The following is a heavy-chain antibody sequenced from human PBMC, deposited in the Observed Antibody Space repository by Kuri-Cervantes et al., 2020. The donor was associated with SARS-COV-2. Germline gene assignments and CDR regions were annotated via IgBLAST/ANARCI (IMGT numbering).Heavy chain of an antibody. D-gene: IGHD3-10*01. CDR1: GYTFTGYY. CDR3: ARDGSKGKYFQH. V-gene: IGHV1-2*06. J-gene: IGHJ1*01. Sequence: ASVKVSFKASGYTFTGYYMHWVRQAPGQGLEWMGRINPNRGGTNYAQKFQGRVTMTRDTSISTAYMELSRLRSDDTAVYYCARDGSKGKYFQHWGQGTLVTVSS. CDR2: INPNRGGT.